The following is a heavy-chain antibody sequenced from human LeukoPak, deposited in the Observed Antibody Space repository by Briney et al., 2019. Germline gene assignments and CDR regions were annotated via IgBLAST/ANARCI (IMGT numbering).Heavy chain of an antibody. V-gene: IGHV3-74*01. Sequence: PGGSLRLSCAASGFTFSTYWMHWVRQAPGKGLGWVSRIKSDGSTNYADSVKGRFTISRDNAKNTVSLKMNSLRPEDTGVYYCARAPSEIGGYYPEYFRHWGQGTLVTVYS. J-gene: IGHJ1*01. D-gene: IGHD3-22*01. CDR3: ARAPSEIGGYYPEYFRH. CDR1: GFTFSTYW. CDR2: IKSDGST.